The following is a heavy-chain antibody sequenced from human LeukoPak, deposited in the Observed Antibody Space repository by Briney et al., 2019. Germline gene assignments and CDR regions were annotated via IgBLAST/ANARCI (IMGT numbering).Heavy chain of an antibody. CDR2: IWYDGSNK. D-gene: IGHD5-18*01. Sequence: GGSLRLSCAASGFTFSSYGMHWVRQAPGKGLEWVAVIWYDGSNKYYADSVKGRFTISRDNSKNTLYLQMNSLRAEDTVVYYCARDSGIQLWLDYWGQGTLVTVSS. V-gene: IGHV3-33*01. J-gene: IGHJ4*02. CDR1: GFTFSSYG. CDR3: ARDSGIQLWLDY.